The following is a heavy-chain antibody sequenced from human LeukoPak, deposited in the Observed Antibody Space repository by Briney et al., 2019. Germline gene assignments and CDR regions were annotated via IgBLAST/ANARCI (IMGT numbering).Heavy chain of an antibody. J-gene: IGHJ6*02. V-gene: IGHV1-18*01. CDR2: ISAYNGNT. CDR3: ARDQGPTYYYGSGSYQYYYCGMDV. CDR1: GYTFTSYG. D-gene: IGHD3-10*01. Sequence: GASVKVSCKASGYTFTSYGISWVRQAPGQGLEWMGWISAYNGNTNYAQKLQGRVTMTTDTSTSTAYMELRSLRSDDTAVYYCARDQGPTYYYGSGSYQYYYCGMDVWGQGTTVTVSS.